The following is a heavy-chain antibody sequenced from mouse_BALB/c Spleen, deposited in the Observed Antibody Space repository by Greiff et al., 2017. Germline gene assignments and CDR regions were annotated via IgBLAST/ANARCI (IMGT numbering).Heavy chain of an antibody. J-gene: IGHJ4*01. D-gene: IGHD4-1*01. CDR3: ARQELGGYAMDY. CDR1: GFTFSSYA. V-gene: IGHV5-9-3*01. CDR2: ISSGGSYT. Sequence: EVQRVESGGGLVKPGGSLKLSCAASGFTFSSYAMSWVRQTPEKRLEWVATISSGGSYTYYPDSVKGRFTISRDNAKNTLYLQMSSLRSEDTAMYYCARQELGGYAMDYWGQGTSVTVSS.